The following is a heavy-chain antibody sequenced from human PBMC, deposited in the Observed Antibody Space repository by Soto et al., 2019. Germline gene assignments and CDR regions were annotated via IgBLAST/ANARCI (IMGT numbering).Heavy chain of an antibody. CDR1: EFTFDKYY. J-gene: IGHJ6*02. V-gene: IGHV3-7*01. Sequence: EVQLVESGGGLVQPGGSLRLSCAASEFTFDKYYMTWVRQAPGKGPEWVANIKPDGSEQYYVDSVKGRFTISRDNANNSLYLQMNSLRAEDTAVYFCARGNWNYYYGFDVLGQGTTVTVSS. D-gene: IGHD1-20*01. CDR3: ARGNWNYYYGFDV. CDR2: IKPDGSEQ.